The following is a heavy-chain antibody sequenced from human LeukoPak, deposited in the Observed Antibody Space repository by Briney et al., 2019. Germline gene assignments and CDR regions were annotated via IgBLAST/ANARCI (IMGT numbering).Heavy chain of an antibody. D-gene: IGHD2-21*01. CDR3: AKETGPYSAFDY. V-gene: IGHV3-33*06. CDR1: GFNFRTYG. Sequence: QPGGSLRLSCAASGFNFRTYGMHWLRQAPGKGLEGVAVIWDDGRNQFYADSVKGRFTVSRDNSKNTLSLQMNSLRAEDTAVYYCAKETGPYSAFDYWGQGILVTVSP. J-gene: IGHJ4*02. CDR2: IWDDGRNQ.